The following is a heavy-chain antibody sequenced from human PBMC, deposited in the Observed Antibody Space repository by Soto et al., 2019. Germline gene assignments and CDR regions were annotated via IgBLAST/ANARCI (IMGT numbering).Heavy chain of an antibody. CDR3: ARDRATGTTSGSDAFDL. Sequence: DVQLVESGGGPVKPGGSLRVSCVGSGFTLSSHSMNWVRQAPGKGLEWVSFISSNANYIHFADSVKGRFTISRDNAKNSLYLQMNTLRAEDTAVYYCARDRATGTTSGSDAFDLWGQGTMVTVSS. V-gene: IGHV3-21*06. CDR1: GFTLSSHS. D-gene: IGHD1-1*01. CDR2: ISSNANYI. J-gene: IGHJ3*01.